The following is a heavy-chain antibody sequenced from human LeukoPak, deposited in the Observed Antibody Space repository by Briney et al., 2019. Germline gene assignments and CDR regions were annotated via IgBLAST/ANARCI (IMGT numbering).Heavy chain of an antibody. CDR2: VHRSGSP. CDR1: LDSTTSNF. V-gene: IGHV4-4*02. D-gene: IGHD1-14*01. Sequence: SETLSLTCTVSLDSTTSNFWSWVRQPPGKGLEWIGEVHRSGSPNYNPSLQSRVTISIDRSRNQIALELSSVTAADTAVYYCAREILGGFNPGAYWGQGTLVTVSS. CDR3: AREILGGFNPGAY. J-gene: IGHJ4*02.